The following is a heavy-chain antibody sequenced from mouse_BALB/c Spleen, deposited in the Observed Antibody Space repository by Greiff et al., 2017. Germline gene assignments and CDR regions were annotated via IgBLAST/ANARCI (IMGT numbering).Heavy chain of an antibody. CDR3: ARGDGLDY. V-gene: IGHV5-4*02. CDR1: GFTFSDYY. Sequence: EVHLVESGGGLVKPGGSLKLSCAASGFTFSDYYMYWVRQTPEKRLEWVATISDGGSYTYYPDSVKGRFTISRDNAKNNLYLQMSSLKSEDTAMYYCARGDGLDYWGQGTTLTVSS. D-gene: IGHD2-3*01. CDR2: ISDGGSYT. J-gene: IGHJ2*01.